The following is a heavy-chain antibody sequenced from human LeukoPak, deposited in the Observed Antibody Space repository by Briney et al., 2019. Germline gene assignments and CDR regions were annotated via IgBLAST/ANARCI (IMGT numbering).Heavy chain of an antibody. CDR3: ARDPYYYDSSGYYDY. V-gene: IGHV3-30-3*01. CDR2: ISYDGTNK. CDR1: GFTFGSYA. J-gene: IGHJ4*02. Sequence: GGSLRLSCAASGFTFGSYATHWVRQAPGRGLEWVAGISYDGTNKYYTDSVKGRFTISRDNSKNTLYLQMNSLRTDDTAVYYCARDPYYYDSSGYYDYWGQGTLVTVSS. D-gene: IGHD3-22*01.